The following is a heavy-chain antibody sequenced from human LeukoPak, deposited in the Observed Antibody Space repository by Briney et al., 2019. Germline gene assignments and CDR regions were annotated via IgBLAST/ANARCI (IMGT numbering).Heavy chain of an antibody. Sequence: GASVKVSCKASGYTFTGYYMHWVRQAPGQGLEWMGWINPNSGGTNYAQKFQGRVTMTRDTSIGTAYMELSRLRSDDTAVYYCARDEAAWEYYFDYWGQGTLVTVSS. V-gene: IGHV1-2*02. J-gene: IGHJ4*02. CDR2: INPNSGGT. CDR1: GYTFTGYY. CDR3: ARDEAAWEYYFDY. D-gene: IGHD1-26*01.